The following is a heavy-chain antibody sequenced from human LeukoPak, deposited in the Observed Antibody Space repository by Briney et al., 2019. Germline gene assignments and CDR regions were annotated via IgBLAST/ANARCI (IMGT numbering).Heavy chain of an antibody. D-gene: IGHD6-6*01. CDR3: ARSAARPGHYYYYYYMDV. V-gene: IGHV1-2*02. J-gene: IGHJ6*03. CDR2: INPNSGDT. Sequence: ASVKVSCKASGYTFTGYYIHWVRQAPGQGLEWMGWINPNSGDTYFAQKFQGRVTMTRDTSISTVYMELSRLRSDDRAVYYCARSAARPGHYYYYYYMDVWGKGTTVTVSS. CDR1: GYTFTGYY.